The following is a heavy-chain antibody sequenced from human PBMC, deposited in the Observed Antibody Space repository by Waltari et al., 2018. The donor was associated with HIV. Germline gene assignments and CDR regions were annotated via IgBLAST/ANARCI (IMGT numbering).Heavy chain of an antibody. Sequence: EVQLEESGGALVQPGRSLRLSCAASGFAFSEHAIHWVRQVPGKGLDWVSGISWNSATIGYGDSVKGRFTISRDNAKNSVYLEMNGLTPEDTALYYCARDARGHYYYYTMDVWGQGTTVIVSS. CDR1: GFAFSEHA. J-gene: IGHJ6*02. CDR3: ARDARGHYYYYTMDV. V-gene: IGHV3-9*01. CDR2: ISWNSATI. D-gene: IGHD3-10*01.